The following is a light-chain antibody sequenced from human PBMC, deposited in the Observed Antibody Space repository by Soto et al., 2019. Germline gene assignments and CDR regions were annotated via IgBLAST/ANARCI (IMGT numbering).Light chain of an antibody. CDR2: YDD. CDR3: AACDDSLNGWV. Sequence: QSVLTQPPSVSEAPRQRVTISCSGSSSNIGNNAVNWYQQLPGKAPKLLIYYDDLLPSGVSDRFSGSKSGTSASLAISGLQSEDEADYYRAACDDSLNGWVFGGGTKLTVL. V-gene: IGLV1-36*01. CDR1: SSNIGNNA. J-gene: IGLJ3*02.